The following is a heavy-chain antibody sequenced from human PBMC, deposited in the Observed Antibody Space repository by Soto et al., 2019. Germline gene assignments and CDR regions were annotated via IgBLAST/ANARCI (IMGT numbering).Heavy chain of an antibody. J-gene: IGHJ4*02. CDR3: VKVLTPGGLGEFDY. CDR2: SYGDAPKT. Sequence: EVQLLESGGGLVQPGGSLRLSCVGSGFPFSTYTINWVRQTPGKGPEWVSGSYGDAPKTHYADSVRGRFTISRDNTRNIVYLQMYSLRAEDTAIYYCVKVLTPGGLGEFDYWGQGTPVTVSS. CDR1: GFPFSTYT. V-gene: IGHV3-23*01. D-gene: IGHD3-10*01.